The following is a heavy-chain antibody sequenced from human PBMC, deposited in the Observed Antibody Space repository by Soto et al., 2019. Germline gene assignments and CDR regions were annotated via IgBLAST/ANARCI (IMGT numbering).Heavy chain of an antibody. V-gene: IGHV4-31*03. CDR3: ARAVFSGYSYGYPLDY. D-gene: IGHD5-18*01. CDR2: IYYSGST. Sequence: PSETLSLTCTVSGGSISSGGYYWSCIRQHPGKGLEWIGYIYYSGSTYYNPSLKSRVTISVDTSKNQFSLKLSSVTAADTAVYYCARAVFSGYSYGYPLDYWGQGTLVTVSS. CDR1: GGSISSGGYY. J-gene: IGHJ4*02.